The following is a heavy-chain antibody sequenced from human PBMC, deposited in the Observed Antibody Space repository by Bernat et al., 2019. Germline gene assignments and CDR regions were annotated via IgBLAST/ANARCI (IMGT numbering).Heavy chain of an antibody. CDR3: ARTLGVAAATGGY. CDR1: GGSISSSSYY. V-gene: IGHV4-39*01. D-gene: IGHD6-13*01. CDR2: IHYSGTT. J-gene: IGHJ4*02. Sequence: QLQLQESGPGLVKPSETLSLTCSISGGSISSSSYYWGWIRQPPGKGLEWIGSIHYSGTTYYNPSLESRLTISVDTSKNQFSPKLRSVTAADTAVYYCARTLGVAAATGGYWGQGTLVTVSS.